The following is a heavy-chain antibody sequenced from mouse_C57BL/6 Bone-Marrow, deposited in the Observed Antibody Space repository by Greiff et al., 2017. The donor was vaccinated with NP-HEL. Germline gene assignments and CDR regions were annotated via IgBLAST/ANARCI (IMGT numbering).Heavy chain of an antibody. V-gene: IGHV1-50*01. J-gene: IGHJ1*03. CDR2: IDPSDSYT. Sequence: QVQLQQPGAELVKPGASVKLSCKASGYTFTSYWMQWVKQRPGQGLEWIGEIDPSDSYTNYNQKFKGKATLTVDTSSSTAYMQLSSLTSEDSAVYYCARDYYGSSFWYFYVWGTGTTVTVSS. D-gene: IGHD1-1*01. CDR1: GYTFTSYW. CDR3: ARDYYGSSFWYFYV.